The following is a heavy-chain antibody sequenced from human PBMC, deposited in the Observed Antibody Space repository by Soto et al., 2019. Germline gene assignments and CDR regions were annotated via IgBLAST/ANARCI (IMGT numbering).Heavy chain of an antibody. J-gene: IGHJ4*02. V-gene: IGHV1-8*01. Sequence: QVQLVQSGAEVKKPGASVKVSCKASGYTFTSYDINWVRQATGQGLEWMGWMNPNSGNTGYAQEFQGRVTMTRNTSISTAYMELSSLRSEDTAVYYCARGTTVTDGYYFDYWGQGTLVTVSS. CDR1: GYTFTSYD. CDR2: MNPNSGNT. CDR3: ARGTTVTDGYYFDY. D-gene: IGHD4-17*01.